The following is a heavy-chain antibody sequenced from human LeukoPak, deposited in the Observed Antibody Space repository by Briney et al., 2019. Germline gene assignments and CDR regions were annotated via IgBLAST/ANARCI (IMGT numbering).Heavy chain of an antibody. D-gene: IGHD3-3*02. J-gene: IGHJ6*03. CDR1: GGSFSGYY. CDR3: ARGRRIRPSRGFYMDV. CDR2: INHSGST. V-gene: IGHV4-34*01. Sequence: SETLSLTCAVYGGSFSGYYWNWIRQPPGKGLEWIGEINHSGSTNYNPSLKSRVTISVDTSKNQFPLKLSSVAAADTAVYYCARGRRIRPSRGFYMDVWGKGTTVTVSS.